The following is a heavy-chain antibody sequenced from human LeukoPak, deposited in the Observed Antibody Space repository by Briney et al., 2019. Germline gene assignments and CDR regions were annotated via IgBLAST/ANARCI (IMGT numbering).Heavy chain of an antibody. Sequence: PGGSVTLSCTASRLTFHNYAMSWLRQAPGKGLEGVSAISGGGGGTYYADSVKGRFTISRDISKNSLYLQMNSLRAEDTAVYYCVKDPISLSHYWGQGTLVTVSS. J-gene: IGHJ4*02. D-gene: IGHD3-3*02. CDR2: ISGGGGGT. CDR3: VKDPISLSHY. V-gene: IGHV3-23*01. CDR1: RLTFHNYA.